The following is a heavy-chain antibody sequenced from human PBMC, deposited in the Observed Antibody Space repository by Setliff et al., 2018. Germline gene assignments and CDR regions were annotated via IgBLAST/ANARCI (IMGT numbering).Heavy chain of an antibody. D-gene: IGHD6-13*01. CDR2: ISGSGGST. Sequence: PGGSLRLSCAASGFTFSSYAMNWVRQAPGKGLEWASAISGSGGSTYYADSVKGRFTISRDNSKNTLYLQMNSLRAEDTAVYYCAKVRSSAWSIVYYYMDVWGKGTTVTVSS. CDR3: AKVRSSAWSIVYYYMDV. CDR1: GFTFSSYA. J-gene: IGHJ6*03. V-gene: IGHV3-23*01.